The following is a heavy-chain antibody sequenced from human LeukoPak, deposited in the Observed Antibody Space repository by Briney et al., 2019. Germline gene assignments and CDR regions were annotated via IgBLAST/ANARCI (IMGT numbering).Heavy chain of an antibody. D-gene: IGHD3-22*01. CDR3: ARWYYYDSSGCSGVASDI. V-gene: IGHV3-21*01. J-gene: IGHJ3*02. CDR1: GFTFSSYS. Sequence: PGGSLRLSCAASGFTFSSYSMNWVRQAPGKGLEWVSSISSSSSYIYYADSVKGRFTISRDNAKNSLYLQMNSLRAEDTAVYYCARWYYYDSSGCSGVASDIWGQGTMVTVSS. CDR2: ISSSSSYI.